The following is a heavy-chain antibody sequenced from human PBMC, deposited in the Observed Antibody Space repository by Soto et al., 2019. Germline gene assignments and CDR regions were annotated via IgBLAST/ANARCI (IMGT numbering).Heavy chain of an antibody. CDR3: ARDDEYDTTGLDY. CDR2: INYSGTT. J-gene: IGHJ4*02. CDR1: GGSISSYY. D-gene: IGHD3-22*01. V-gene: IGHV4-59*12. Sequence: PSETLPLTSTVSGGSISSYYWSWIRQPPGKGLEWIGYINYSGTTYYNPSLKSRVIISVDRSKNHFSLRLTSVTAADTAIYYCARDDEYDTTGLDYWGQGTLVTVSS.